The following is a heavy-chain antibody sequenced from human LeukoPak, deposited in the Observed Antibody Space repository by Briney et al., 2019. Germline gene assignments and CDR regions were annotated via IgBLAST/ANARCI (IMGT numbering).Heavy chain of an antibody. V-gene: IGHV4-61*02. Sequence: SETPSLTCTVSGGSISSGSYYWSWIRQPAGKGLEWIGRIYTSGSTNYNPSLKSRVTISVDTSKNQFSLKLSSVTAADTAVYYCARDPSSDAFDIWGQGTMVTVSS. D-gene: IGHD6-25*01. CDR2: IYTSGST. J-gene: IGHJ3*02. CDR3: ARDPSSDAFDI. CDR1: GGSISSGSYY.